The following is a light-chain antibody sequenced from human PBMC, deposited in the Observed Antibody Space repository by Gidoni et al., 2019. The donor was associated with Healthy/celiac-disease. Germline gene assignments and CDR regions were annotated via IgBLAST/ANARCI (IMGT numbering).Light chain of an antibody. V-gene: IGKV1-6*01. Sequence: AIQMTQSPSSLSASVGDRVTITCRASQGIRNDLGWYQQKPGKTPKLLIYAASSLQSGVPSRFSGSGSGTDFTLTISSLQPEDFATYYCLQDYNYPRTFXQXTKVEIK. J-gene: IGKJ1*01. CDR2: AAS. CDR1: QGIRND. CDR3: LQDYNYPRT.